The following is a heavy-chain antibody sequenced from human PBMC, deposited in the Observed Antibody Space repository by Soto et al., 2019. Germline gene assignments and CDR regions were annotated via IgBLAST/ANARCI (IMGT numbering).Heavy chain of an antibody. V-gene: IGHV5-10-1*01. Sequence: GESLKISCKGSGYSFTSYWISWVRQMPGKGLEWMGRIDPSDSYTNYSPSFQGHATISADKSISTAYLQWSSLKASDTAMYYCARRRYYDSSGYSHYGMDVWGQGTTVTVSS. J-gene: IGHJ6*02. D-gene: IGHD3-22*01. CDR1: GYSFTSYW. CDR3: ARRRYYDSSGYSHYGMDV. CDR2: IDPSDSYT.